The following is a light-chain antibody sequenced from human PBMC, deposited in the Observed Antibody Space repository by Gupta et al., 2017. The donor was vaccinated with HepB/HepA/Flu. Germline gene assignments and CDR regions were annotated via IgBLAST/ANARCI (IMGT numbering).Light chain of an antibody. J-gene: IGLJ3*02. V-gene: IGLV1-44*01. CDR3: ASWDGSLNGWV. CDR2: NHD. Sequence: QSVLTQPPSASGPPGQRVTISCSGGRSNIASNSVNWYQQLPGTAPKLLIYNHDQRPSGVPDRFSGSKSGTSASPAISGLQSEDEADYYCASWDGSLNGWVFGGGTKLTVL. CDR1: RSNIASNS.